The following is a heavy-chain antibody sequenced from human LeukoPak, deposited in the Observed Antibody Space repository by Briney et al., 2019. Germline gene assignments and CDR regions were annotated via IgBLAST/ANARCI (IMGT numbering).Heavy chain of an antibody. CDR1: GFTFSNFG. Sequence: GGSPRLSCSASGFTFSNFGINWVRQAPGKGLEWVSCMDRHTNIYYADSVRRRFTISRDTAKTSVYLQMNSLTVEDTAVYYCVGDPTTDRFQYFQFWGQGALVTVSS. D-gene: IGHD1-14*01. CDR2: MDRHTNI. J-gene: IGHJ4*02. CDR3: VGDPTTDRFQYFQF. V-gene: IGHV3-21*01.